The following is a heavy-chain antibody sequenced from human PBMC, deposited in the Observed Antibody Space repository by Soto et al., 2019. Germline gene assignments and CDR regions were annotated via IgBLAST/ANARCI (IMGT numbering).Heavy chain of an antibody. CDR2: TDPSDSYT. CDR1: EYSITSYC. D-gene: IGHD6-6*01. CDR3: ASFPEGIAPRPFP. J-gene: IGHJ5*02. V-gene: IGHV5-10-1*01. Sequence: KVSEYSITSYCISWMRQIPGKGLEWMGRTDPSDSYTNYSPSFQGHVTISADKSISTAYLQWSSLKASDTAMYYCASFPEGIAPRPFPWGQGTLVTVSS.